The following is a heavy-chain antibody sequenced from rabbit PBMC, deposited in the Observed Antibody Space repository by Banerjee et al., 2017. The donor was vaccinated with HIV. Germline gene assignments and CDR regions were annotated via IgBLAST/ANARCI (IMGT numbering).Heavy chain of an antibody. Sequence: QSLEESGGDLVKPGASLTLTCKASGFDFSSGYDMCWVRQAPGKGLEWIACIWTGSSGSTYYANWAKGRFTISKTSSTTVTLQMTSLTAADTATYFCARDYIYGDADYAFGLWGPGTLVTVS. V-gene: IGHV1S40*01. CDR1: GFDFSSGYD. CDR2: IWTGSSGST. CDR3: ARDYIYGDADYAFGL. J-gene: IGHJ4*01. D-gene: IGHD6-1*01.